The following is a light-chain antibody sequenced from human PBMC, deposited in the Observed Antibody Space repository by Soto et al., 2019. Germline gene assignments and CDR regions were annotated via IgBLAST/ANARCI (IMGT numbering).Light chain of an antibody. J-gene: IGLJ2*01. CDR2: DNN. Sequence: QSVLTQPPSVSAAPGQKVTISCSGSSSNVENNYVSWYQQFPGTAPKLLIYDNNKRPSGIPDRFSGSKSGTSATLGITGLQTGDEAEYYCGAWDSSLGAGVVFGGGTKLTVL. CDR3: GAWDSSLGAGVV. CDR1: SSNVENNY. V-gene: IGLV1-51*01.